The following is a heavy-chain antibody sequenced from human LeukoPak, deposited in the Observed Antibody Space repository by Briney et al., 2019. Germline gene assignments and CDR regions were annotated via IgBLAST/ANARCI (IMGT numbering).Heavy chain of an antibody. D-gene: IGHD3-10*01. Sequence: GASVKVSCKASGYTFTSYGISWVRQAPGQGLEWMGWISAYNGNTNYAQKLQGRVTMTEDTSTDTAYMELSSLRSEDTAVYYCATATYYYGSGSYSLDYWGQGTLVTVSS. CDR2: ISAYNGNT. CDR1: GYTFTSYG. CDR3: ATATYYYGSGSYSLDY. V-gene: IGHV1-18*01. J-gene: IGHJ4*02.